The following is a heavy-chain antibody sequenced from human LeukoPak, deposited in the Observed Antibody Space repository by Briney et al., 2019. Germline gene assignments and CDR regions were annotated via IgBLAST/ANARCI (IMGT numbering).Heavy chain of an antibody. CDR2: INPNSGGT. D-gene: IGHD3-22*01. J-gene: IGHJ4*02. Sequence: ASVKVSCKASGYTFTGDYMHWVRQAPGRGLEWMGWINPNSGGTNYAQKFQGRVTMTRDTSISTAYMELSRLRSDDTAVYYCARAQMPMIVVVITDLNFDYWGQGTLVTVSS. CDR3: ARAQMPMIVVVITDLNFDY. V-gene: IGHV1-2*02. CDR1: GYTFTGDY.